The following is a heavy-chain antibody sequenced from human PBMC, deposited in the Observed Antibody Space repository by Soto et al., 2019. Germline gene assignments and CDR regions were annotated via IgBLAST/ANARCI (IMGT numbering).Heavy chain of an antibody. D-gene: IGHD2-15*01. J-gene: IGHJ2*01. V-gene: IGHV4-4*02. Sequence: QVQLQESGPGLVKPSGTLSLTCAVSGGSISSSNWWSWVRQPPGKGLEWIGEIYHSGSTNYNPSLKSRVTISVDKSKNQFSLKLSSVTAPDTAVYYCARDLYCSGGSCYSNWYFDLWGRGTLVTVSS. CDR3: ARDLYCSGGSCYSNWYFDL. CDR1: GGSISSSNW. CDR2: IYHSGST.